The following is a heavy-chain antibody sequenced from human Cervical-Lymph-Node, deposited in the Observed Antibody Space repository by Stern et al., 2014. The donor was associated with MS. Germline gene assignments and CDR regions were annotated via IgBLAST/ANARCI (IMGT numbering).Heavy chain of an antibody. CDR3: ARDYEDTSMLFDH. CDR2: ISYDENHK. D-gene: IGHD2-8*01. J-gene: IGHJ4*02. CDR1: GFTFSSYG. Sequence: VQLVESGGAVVQPGRSLRLSCAASGFTFSSYGMHWVRQAPGQGLEWVIVISYDENHKYYAASVKGRFTISRDNSKNTLHLQMNSVTPDDTAIYYCARDYEDTSMLFDHWGQGTLVTVSS. V-gene: IGHV3-30*03.